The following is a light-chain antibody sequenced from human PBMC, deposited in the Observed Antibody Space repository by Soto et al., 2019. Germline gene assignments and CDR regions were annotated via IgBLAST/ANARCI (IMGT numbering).Light chain of an antibody. Sequence: QSVLTQPPSVSGAPGQRATLSCSGNTSNIGAGFDVHWYQQLSGAAPRLLIYGNTKRPSGVPDRFSATRSAASASLVITGLQAEDEADYYCQSYDSSLRGSVFGGGTKVTVL. CDR1: TSNIGAGFD. CDR3: QSYDSSLRGSV. V-gene: IGLV1-40*01. J-gene: IGLJ3*02. CDR2: GNT.